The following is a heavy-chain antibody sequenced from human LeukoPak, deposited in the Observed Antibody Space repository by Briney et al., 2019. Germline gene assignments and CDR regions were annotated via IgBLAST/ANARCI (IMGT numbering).Heavy chain of an antibody. V-gene: IGHV3-30*03. CDR1: GFTFSSYG. Sequence: GRSLRLSCAASGFTFSSYGMNWVRQAPGKGLEWVAVISYDGSNKYYADSVKGRFTISRDNSKNTLYLQMNSLRAEDTAVYYCAVVAAPLDAFDIWGQGTMVTVSS. J-gene: IGHJ3*02. CDR3: AVVAAPLDAFDI. D-gene: IGHD2-15*01. CDR2: ISYDGSNK.